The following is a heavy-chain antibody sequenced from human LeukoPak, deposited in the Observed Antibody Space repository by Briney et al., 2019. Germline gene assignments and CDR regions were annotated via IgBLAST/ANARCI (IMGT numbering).Heavy chain of an antibody. CDR1: GGSISSSSYY. CDR2: IYYSGST. V-gene: IGHV4-39*01. J-gene: IGHJ5*02. D-gene: IGHD2-15*01. CDR3: ARQGYGNWFDP. Sequence: SETLSLTCTVSGGSISSSSYYWGWIRRPSGKGMEWIGSIYYSGSTYYNPSLKSRVTISADTSKKQFSLKLSSVTAADTAVYYCARQGYGNWFDPWGQGTLVTVSS.